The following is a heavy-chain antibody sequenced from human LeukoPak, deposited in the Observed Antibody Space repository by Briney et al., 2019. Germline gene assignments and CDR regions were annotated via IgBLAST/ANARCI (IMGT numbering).Heavy chain of an antibody. D-gene: IGHD2-2*01. Sequence: SGTLSLTCAVYGGSFSGYYWSWIRQPPGKGLEWIGEINHSGSTNYNPSLKSRVTISVDTSKNQLSLKLSSVTAADTAVYYCARGRGGGYCSSTSCYAGIRYFDYWGQGTLVTVSS. V-gene: IGHV4-34*01. CDR2: INHSGST. CDR3: ARGRGGGYCSSTSCYAGIRYFDY. CDR1: GGSFSGYY. J-gene: IGHJ4*02.